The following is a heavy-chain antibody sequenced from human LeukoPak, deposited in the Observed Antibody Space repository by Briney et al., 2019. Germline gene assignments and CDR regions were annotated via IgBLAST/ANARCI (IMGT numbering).Heavy chain of an antibody. CDR3: AKDLRQWLVLGNYYYGMDV. CDR2: ISYDGSNK. V-gene: IGHV3-30*18. J-gene: IGHJ6*04. D-gene: IGHD6-19*01. CDR1: GFTSSSYG. Sequence: GRSLRLSCAASGFTSSSYGMHWVRQAPGKGLEWVAVISYDGSNKYYADSVKGRFTISRDNSKNTLYLQMNSLRAEDTAVYYCAKDLRQWLVLGNYYYGMDVWGKGTTVTVSS.